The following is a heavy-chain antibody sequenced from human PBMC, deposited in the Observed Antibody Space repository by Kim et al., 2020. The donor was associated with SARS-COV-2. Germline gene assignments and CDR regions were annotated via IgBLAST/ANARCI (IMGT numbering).Heavy chain of an antibody. V-gene: IGHV3-30*02. Sequence: KGRFTSSRDNSKNTLYRQMNSLRAEDTAVYYCAKTQVGVWFGAGYYGMDVWGQGTTVTVSS. D-gene: IGHD3-10*01. CDR3: AKTQVGVWFGAGYYGMDV. J-gene: IGHJ6*02.